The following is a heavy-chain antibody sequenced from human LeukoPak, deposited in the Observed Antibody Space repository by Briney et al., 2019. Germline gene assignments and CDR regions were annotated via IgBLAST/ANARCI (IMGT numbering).Heavy chain of an antibody. CDR3: ARVAGRISIYYYMDV. Sequence: ASVKVSCKASGYTFTGYYMHWVRQAPGQGLEWMGWINPNSGGTNYAQKFQGRVTMTRDTSISTAYMELSRLRSDDTAVYYCARVAGRISIYYYMDVWGKGTTVTVSS. J-gene: IGHJ6*03. V-gene: IGHV1-2*02. D-gene: IGHD2-15*01. CDR1: GYTFTGYY. CDR2: INPNSGGT.